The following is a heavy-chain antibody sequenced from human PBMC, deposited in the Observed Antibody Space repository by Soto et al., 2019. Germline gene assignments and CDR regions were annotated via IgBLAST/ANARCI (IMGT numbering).Heavy chain of an antibody. Sequence: GGSLRLSCVVSGFSVSATSIFWVRQATGKGLEWVSLMHRGGTTDNADSVKGRFTTSRDKSKNTLYLHMNGLRVEDTAVYYCARVNTTLVDHFCCWGQGTLGTVS. CDR3: ARVNTTLVDHFCC. V-gene: IGHV3-53*01. CDR1: GFSVSATS. J-gene: IGHJ1*01. D-gene: IGHD5-18*01. CDR2: MHRGGTT.